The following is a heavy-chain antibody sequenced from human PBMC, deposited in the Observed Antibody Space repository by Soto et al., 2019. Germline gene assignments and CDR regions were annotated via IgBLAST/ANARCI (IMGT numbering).Heavy chain of an antibody. V-gene: IGHV1-69*05. D-gene: IGHD1-7*01. Sequence: SVKVSCKASGGTFSSYAISWVRQAPGQGLEWMGGIIPIIGTANYAQKFQGRVTITTDTSTSTAYMELRSLRSDDTAVYYCARDGITGTYDAFDIWGQGTMVTVSS. CDR1: GGTFSSYA. CDR3: ARDGITGTYDAFDI. CDR2: IIPIIGTA. J-gene: IGHJ3*02.